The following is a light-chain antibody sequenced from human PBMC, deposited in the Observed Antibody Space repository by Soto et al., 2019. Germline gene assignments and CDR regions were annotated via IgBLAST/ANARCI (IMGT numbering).Light chain of an antibody. J-gene: IGKJ4*01. CDR3: QQDNIWHPLT. CDR1: QSVSSN. Sequence: EIVMTQSPATLSVSPGERATLSCRASQSVSSNLAWYQQKPGQAPRPLIYGASTRVTGIPARFSGSGSGTEFTLTILSLQSEDFVVYYCQQDNIWHPLTFGGGTKVEIK. V-gene: IGKV3-15*01. CDR2: GAS.